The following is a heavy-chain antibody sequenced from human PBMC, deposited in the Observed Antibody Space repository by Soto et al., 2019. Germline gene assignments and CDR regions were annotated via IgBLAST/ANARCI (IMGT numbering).Heavy chain of an antibody. CDR1: GINFSDQF. CDR2: ISGSGTTI. CDR3: ARDGRYKTPYDGFDT. V-gene: IGHV3-11*01. D-gene: IGHD1-26*01. Sequence: QAQVVESGGGLVKPGGSLRPSCATSGINFSDQFMAWIRLSPGKGLEWIAYISGSGTTIYYADSVRGRFTISRDNANDSLYLQMNSLRAEDTAFYYCARDGRYKTPYDGFDTWGQGTMVTVSS. J-gene: IGHJ3*02.